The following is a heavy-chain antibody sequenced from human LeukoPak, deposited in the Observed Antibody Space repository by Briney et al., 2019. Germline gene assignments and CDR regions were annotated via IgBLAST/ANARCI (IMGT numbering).Heavy chain of an antibody. J-gene: IGHJ4*02. D-gene: IGHD3-16*02. CDR3: AKDPSYYDYVWGSYRSSGGDY. Sequence: GGSLRLSCAASGFTFSSYSMNWVRQAPGKGLEWVSAISGSGGSTYYADSVKGRFTISRDNSKNTLYLQMNSLRAEDTAVYYCAKDPSYYDYVWGSYRSSGGDYWGQGTLVTVSS. CDR2: ISGSGGST. CDR1: GFTFSSYS. V-gene: IGHV3-23*01.